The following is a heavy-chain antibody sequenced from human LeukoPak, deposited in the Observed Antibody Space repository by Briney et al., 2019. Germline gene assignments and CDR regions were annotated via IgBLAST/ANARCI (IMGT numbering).Heavy chain of an antibody. V-gene: IGHV4-39*01. Sequence: SETLSLTCTVSGGSISTSNYYWGWIRQPPGKGLEWIGNIFYSGSTYDNPSLKSRVTMSADTSKNQFSLKLSSVTAADTAVYYCARQTDACDIWGQGTMVTVSS. CDR2: IFYSGST. CDR3: ARQTDACDI. CDR1: GGSISTSNYY. J-gene: IGHJ3*02.